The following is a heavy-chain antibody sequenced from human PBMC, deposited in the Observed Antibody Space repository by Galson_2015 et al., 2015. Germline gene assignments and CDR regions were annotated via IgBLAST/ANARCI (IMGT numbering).Heavy chain of an antibody. J-gene: IGHJ6*02. CDR1: GGTFSSYT. Sequence: SVKVSCKASGGTFSSYTISWVRQAPGQGLEWMGRIIPILGIANYAQKFQGRVTITADKSTSTAYMELSSLRSEDTAVYYCAREPAAAEGPPESMDVWGQGTTVTVSS. CDR2: IIPILGIA. V-gene: IGHV1-69*04. D-gene: IGHD6-13*01. CDR3: AREPAAAEGPPESMDV.